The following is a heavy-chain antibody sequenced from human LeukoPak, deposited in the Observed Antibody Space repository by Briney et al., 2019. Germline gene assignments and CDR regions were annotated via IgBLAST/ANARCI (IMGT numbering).Heavy chain of an antibody. CDR3: ARGNNGAGIMYSGSYQGLRY. Sequence: SETLSLTCAVYGGSFSGYYWSWIRQPPGKGLEWIGEINHSGSTNYNPSLKSRVTISVDTSKNQFSLKLSSVTAADTAVYYCARGNNGAGIMYSGSYQGLRYWGQGTLVTVSS. J-gene: IGHJ4*02. CDR1: GGSFSGYY. V-gene: IGHV4-34*01. D-gene: IGHD1-26*01. CDR2: INHSGST.